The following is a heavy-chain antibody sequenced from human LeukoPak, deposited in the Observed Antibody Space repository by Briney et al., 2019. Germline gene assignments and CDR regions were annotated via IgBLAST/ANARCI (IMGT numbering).Heavy chain of an antibody. D-gene: IGHD6-19*01. CDR2: IWYDGSKK. CDR3: AKDNRRHYTSGPNPDSLH. J-gene: IGHJ4*02. V-gene: IGHV3-33*03. Sequence: GGSLRLSCAASGFSFSSYGMHWVRQAPGKGLEWVAVIWYDGSKKYYADSVKGRFTISRDNAKNSLYLQMNSLRVEDTAFYYCAKDNRRHYTSGPNPDSLHWGQGALVTVSS. CDR1: GFSFSSYG.